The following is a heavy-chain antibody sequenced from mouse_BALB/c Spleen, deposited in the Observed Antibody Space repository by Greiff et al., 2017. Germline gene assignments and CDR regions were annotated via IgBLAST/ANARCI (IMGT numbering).Heavy chain of an antibody. D-gene: IGHD2-10*02. CDR2: INPYNDGT. CDR3: QYGNYPYYYAMDY. V-gene: IGHV1-14*01. Sequence: EVQLQESGPELVKPGASVKMSCKASGYTFTSYVMHWVKQKPGQGLEWIGYINPYNDGTKYNEKFKGKATLTSDKSSSTAYMELSSLTSEDSAVYYCQYGNYPYYYAMDYWGQGTSVTVSS. J-gene: IGHJ4*01. CDR1: GYTFTSYV.